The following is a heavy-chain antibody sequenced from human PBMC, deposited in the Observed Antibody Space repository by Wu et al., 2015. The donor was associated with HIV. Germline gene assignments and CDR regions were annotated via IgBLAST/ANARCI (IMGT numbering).Heavy chain of an antibody. CDR3: ARRITMVRADYYGMDV. V-gene: IGHV1-69*01. CDR1: GGTFSSYV. J-gene: IGHJ6*02. CDR2: IIPIFGTA. D-gene: IGHD3-10*01. Sequence: QVQLVQSGAEVKKPGSSVKVSCKASGGTFSSYVISWVRQAPGQGLEWMGGIIPIFGTANYAQKFQGRVTITTDESTSTAYMELSSLRSEDTAVYYCARRITMVRADYYGMDVWGQGTTVTVSS.